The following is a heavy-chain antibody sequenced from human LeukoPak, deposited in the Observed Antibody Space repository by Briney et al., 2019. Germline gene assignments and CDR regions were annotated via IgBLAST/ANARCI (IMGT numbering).Heavy chain of an antibody. J-gene: IGHJ4*02. D-gene: IGHD5-12*01. CDR2: IYYSGST. CDR3: ARGYSGYDLGDY. V-gene: IGHV4-59*01. CDR1: GGSISSYY. Sequence: PSETLSLTCTVSGGSISSYYWSWIRQPPGKGLEWIGYIYYSGSTNYNPSLESRVTISVDTSKNQFSLKLSSVTAADTAVYYCARGYSGYDLGDYWGQGTLVTVSS.